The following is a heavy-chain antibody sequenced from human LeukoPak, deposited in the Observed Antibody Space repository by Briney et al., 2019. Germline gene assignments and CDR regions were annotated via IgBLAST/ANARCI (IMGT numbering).Heavy chain of an antibody. V-gene: IGHV3-53*01. J-gene: IGHJ4*02. CDR1: GITLSDHY. CDR3: AREFGATTSNYFDY. Sequence: GGSLRLSCAASGITLSDHYMDWVRQAPGKGLEWVSVISSGDSTYYADSVKGRFTISRDNSKNTLFLQMNSLRAEDTAVYYCAREFGATTSNYFDYWGQGTLVTVSS. D-gene: IGHD1-1*01. CDR2: ISSGDST.